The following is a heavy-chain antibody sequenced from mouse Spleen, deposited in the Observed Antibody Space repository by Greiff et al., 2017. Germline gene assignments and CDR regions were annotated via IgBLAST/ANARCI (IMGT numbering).Heavy chain of an antibody. CDR3: ARYGVFFDY. Sequence: EVKLMESGGSLVQPGGSLSLSCAASGFTFTDYYMSWVRQPPGKALEWLGFIRNKANGYTTEYSASVKGRFTISRDNSQSILYLQMNALRAEDSATYYCARYGVFFDYWGQGTTLTVSS. V-gene: IGHV7-3*01. CDR1: GFTFTDYY. CDR2: IRNKANGYTT. J-gene: IGHJ2*01.